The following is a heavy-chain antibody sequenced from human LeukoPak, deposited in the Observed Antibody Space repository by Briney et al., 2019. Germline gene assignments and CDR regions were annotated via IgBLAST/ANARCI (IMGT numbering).Heavy chain of an antibody. Sequence: SETLSLTCTVSGGSISSSSYYWGWIRQPPGKGLEWIGYIYHSGSTYYNPSLKSRVTISVDRSKNQFSLKLSSVTAADTAVYYCARVVWFGELPLFDYWGQGTLVTVSS. CDR1: GGSISSSSYY. J-gene: IGHJ4*02. CDR2: IYHSGST. D-gene: IGHD3-10*01. V-gene: IGHV4-30-2*01. CDR3: ARVVWFGELPLFDY.